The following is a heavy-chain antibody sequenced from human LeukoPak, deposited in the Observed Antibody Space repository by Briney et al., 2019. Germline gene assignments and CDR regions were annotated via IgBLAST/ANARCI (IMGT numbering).Heavy chain of an antibody. CDR1: GGSISSGGYS. Sequence: SETLSLTCAVSGGSISSGGYSWSWIRQPPGKGLEWIGYIYHSGSTYYNPSLKSRVTISVDRSKNQFSLKLSSVTAADTAVYYCARAWLAAANWFDPWGRGTLVTVSS. CDR3: ARAWLAAANWFDP. CDR2: IYHSGST. V-gene: IGHV4-30-2*01. J-gene: IGHJ5*02. D-gene: IGHD6-13*01.